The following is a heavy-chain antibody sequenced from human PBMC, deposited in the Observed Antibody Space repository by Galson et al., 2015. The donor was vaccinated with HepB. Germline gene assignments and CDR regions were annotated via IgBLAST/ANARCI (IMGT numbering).Heavy chain of an antibody. V-gene: IGHV3-74*01. D-gene: IGHD3-22*01. Sequence: SLRLSCAASGFTFSSYWMHWVRQAPGKGLVWVSRISSDGSSTSYADSVKGRFTISRDNAKNTLYLQVSSLRAEDTALYYCARTYYSDTSGPPGGYWGQGTLVTVSS. J-gene: IGHJ4*02. CDR3: ARTYYSDTSGPPGGY. CDR2: ISSDGSST. CDR1: GFTFSSYW.